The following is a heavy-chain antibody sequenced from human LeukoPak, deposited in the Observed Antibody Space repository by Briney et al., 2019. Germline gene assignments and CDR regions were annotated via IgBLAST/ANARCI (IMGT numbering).Heavy chain of an antibody. CDR1: GFTFSSYA. V-gene: IGHV3-30-3*01. J-gene: IGHJ1*01. D-gene: IGHD4-17*01. CDR3: ARDDGDPAHLAEYFQH. CDR2: ISYDGSNK. Sequence: GRSLRLSCAASGFTFSSYAMHWVRQAPGKGLEWVAVISYDGSNKYYADSVKGRFTISRDNSKNTLYLQMNSLRAEDTAAYYCARDDGDPAHLAEYFQHWGQGTLVTVSS.